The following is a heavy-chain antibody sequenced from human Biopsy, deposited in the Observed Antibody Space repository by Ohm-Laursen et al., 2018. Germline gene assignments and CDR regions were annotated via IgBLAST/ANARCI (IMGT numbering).Heavy chain of an antibody. V-gene: IGHV1-24*01. CDR2: FAPENGKT. CDR3: AADINVWNVNY. Sequence: GASVKPSCKISGYTLTALSMHWVRQAPGSGLEWMGGFAPENGKTIYAQKFQGKITMTEDTSTDTAYMELSSLRSEDTAVYYCAADINVWNVNYWGQGTQVTVSS. CDR1: GYTLTALS. D-gene: IGHD1-1*01. J-gene: IGHJ4*02.